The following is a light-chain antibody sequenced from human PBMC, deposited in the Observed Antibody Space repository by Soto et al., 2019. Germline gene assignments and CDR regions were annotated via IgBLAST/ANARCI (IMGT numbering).Light chain of an antibody. CDR1: QSVSSSY. CDR2: GAS. CDR3: QQYNNWPAIT. J-gene: IGKJ5*01. Sequence: EIVLTQSPGTLSLSPVERATLSCRASQSVSSSYLAWYQQKPGQAPRLLIYGASSRATGIPARFSGSGSGTESTLTISSLQSEDFAVYYCQQYNNWPAITFGQGTRLEIK. V-gene: IGKV3-15*01.